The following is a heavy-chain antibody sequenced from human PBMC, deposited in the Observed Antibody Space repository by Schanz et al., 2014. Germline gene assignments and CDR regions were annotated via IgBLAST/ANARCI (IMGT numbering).Heavy chain of an antibody. CDR1: GFTASSHS. D-gene: IGHD3-10*02. CDR3: AKNQYDDVDLSSFYFDF. J-gene: IGHJ4*02. Sequence: EVQLVESGGGLIQPGGSLRLSCGVSGFTASSHSMNWVRQAPGKGLEWVSAISGSGGSTYYAESVKGRFTISRDNSKNTLYLQMNSLRPEDTAIYYCAKNQYDDVDLSSFYFDFWGQGTLVTVSS. CDR2: ISGSGGST. V-gene: IGHV3-23*04.